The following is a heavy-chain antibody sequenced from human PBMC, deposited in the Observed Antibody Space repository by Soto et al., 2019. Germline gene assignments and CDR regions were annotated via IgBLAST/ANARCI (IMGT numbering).Heavy chain of an antibody. CDR2: ISYDGGLQ. J-gene: IGHJ4*02. V-gene: IGHV3-30*03. CDR1: GFTFSSYG. Sequence: QAQLVESGGGVVQPGRSLRRSCAASGFTFSSYGMHWVRQAPGTGLEWVAVISYDGGLQHYADSVKGRFTISRDNSKNIVLLQMNSLRAEDPAVYYCVSDRGYGHASVPYSWGQGTLVSVSS. CDR3: VSDRGYGHASVPYS. D-gene: IGHD5-18*01.